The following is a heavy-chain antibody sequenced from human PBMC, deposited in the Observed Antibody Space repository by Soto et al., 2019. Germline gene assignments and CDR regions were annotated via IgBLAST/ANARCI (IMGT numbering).Heavy chain of an antibody. V-gene: IGHV3-30*18. Sequence: QPGGSLRLSCAASGFTFSSYGMHWVRQAPGKGLEWVAVISYDGSNKYYADSVKGRFTISRDNSKNTLYLQMNSLRAEDTAVYYCAKGSGSTVTRSYYFDYWGQGTLVTVSS. CDR3: AKGSGSTVTRSYYFDY. CDR1: GFTFSSYG. CDR2: ISYDGSNK. J-gene: IGHJ4*02. D-gene: IGHD4-17*01.